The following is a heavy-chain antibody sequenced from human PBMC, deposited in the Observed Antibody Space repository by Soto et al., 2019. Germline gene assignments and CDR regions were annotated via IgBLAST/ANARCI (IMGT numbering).Heavy chain of an antibody. CDR1: GFTFSSYS. D-gene: IGHD4-17*01. CDR3: ARDLNYGIFDY. V-gene: IGHV3-48*01. Sequence: EVQLVESGGGLVQPGGSLRLSWAASGFTFSSYSMNWVRQAPGKGLEWVLYISSRSSTIYYADPVKGRFTISRDNAKSSLYLQMNSLIAEDTALYYSARDLNYGIFDYWGQGTLVTVSS. J-gene: IGHJ4*02. CDR2: ISSRSSTI.